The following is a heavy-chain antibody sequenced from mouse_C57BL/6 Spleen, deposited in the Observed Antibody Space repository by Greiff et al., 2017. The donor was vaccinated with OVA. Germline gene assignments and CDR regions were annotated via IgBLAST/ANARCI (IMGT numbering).Heavy chain of an antibody. D-gene: IGHD2-13*01. Sequence: QVQLQQPGAELVRPGSSVKLSCKASGYTFTSYWMDWVKQRPGQGLEWIGNIYPSDSETHYNQKFKDKATLTVDKSSSTAYMQLSSLTSEDSAVYYCARGDYNYYDYWGQGTTLTVSS. CDR3: ARGDYNYYDY. J-gene: IGHJ2*01. CDR2: IYPSDSET. V-gene: IGHV1-61*01. CDR1: GYTFTSYW.